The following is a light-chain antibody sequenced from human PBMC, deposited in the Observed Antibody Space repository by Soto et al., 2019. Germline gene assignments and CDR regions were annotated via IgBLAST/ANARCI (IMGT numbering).Light chain of an antibody. Sequence: IQMTQSPSTVSASVGDRVTITCRASQSISSSLAWYQQKPGKAPKVLIYDASSLDSGVPSRFSGSGYGTEFTLTVSSLQPGDFATYSCQQYESYPYSFGQGTNLEIK. CDR1: QSISSS. CDR2: DAS. J-gene: IGKJ2*01. CDR3: QQYESYPYS. V-gene: IGKV1-5*01.